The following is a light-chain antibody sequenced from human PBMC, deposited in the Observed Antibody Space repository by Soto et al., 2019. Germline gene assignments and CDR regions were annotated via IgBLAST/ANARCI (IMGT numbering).Light chain of an antibody. CDR1: RSDVGGYNY. J-gene: IGLJ2*01. Sequence: QSALTQPASVSGSPGQSITISCTGTRSDVGGYNYVSWYQHHPGKAPKLMIYEVTNRPSGVSNRFSGSKSGNTASLTISGLQAEDEADYYCSSYTSSSTHVVFGGGTKVTVL. V-gene: IGLV2-14*01. CDR2: EVT. CDR3: SSYTSSSTHVV.